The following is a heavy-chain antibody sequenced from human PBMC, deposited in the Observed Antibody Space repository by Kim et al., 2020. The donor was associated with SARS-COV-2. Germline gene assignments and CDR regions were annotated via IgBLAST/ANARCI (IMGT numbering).Heavy chain of an antibody. CDR3: ARDHRRYSGTRRFDP. V-gene: IGHV1-18*01. J-gene: IGHJ5*02. CDR2: ISAYNGNT. Sequence: ASVKVSCKASGYTFTSYGISWVRQAPGQGLEWMGWISAYNGNTNYAQKLQGRVTMTTDTSTSTAYMELRSLRSDDTAVYYCARDHRRYSGTRRFDPWGQGTLVTVSS. D-gene: IGHD1-26*01. CDR1: GYTFTSYG.